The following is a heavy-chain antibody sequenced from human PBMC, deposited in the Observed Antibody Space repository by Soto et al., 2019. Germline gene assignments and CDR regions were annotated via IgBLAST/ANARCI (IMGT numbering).Heavy chain of an antibody. J-gene: IGHJ4*02. V-gene: IGHV3-23*01. Sequence: EVQLLESGGGVVQPGRSLRLSCAASGFAFSTYDMAWVRQAPGKGLEWVAAISGSGDSTYYADSVKGRFTVSRDNSKNTLYLQMNSLRAEDTAVYSCAKDLEGGFSYRWTLPYYFDYWGQGTLVTVSS. D-gene: IGHD5-18*01. CDR3: AKDLEGGFSYRWTLPYYFDY. CDR1: GFAFSTYD. CDR2: ISGSGDST.